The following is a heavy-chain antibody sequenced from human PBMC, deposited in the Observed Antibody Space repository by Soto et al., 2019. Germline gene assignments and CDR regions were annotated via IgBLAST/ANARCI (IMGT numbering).Heavy chain of an antibody. Sequence: EVRLVESGGGLVQPGRSLRLSCSASGFTFDDFAMHWVRQAPGGGLEWVSGISWNSGSIGYADSVRGRFTISRDSAKNSLYLQMNSLRAEDTASYYCAKEKSRHGGLLDYWGQGTLVTVSS. J-gene: IGHJ4*02. D-gene: IGHD3-3*01. V-gene: IGHV3-9*01. CDR3: AKEKSRHGGLLDY. CDR2: ISWNSGSI. CDR1: GFTFDDFA.